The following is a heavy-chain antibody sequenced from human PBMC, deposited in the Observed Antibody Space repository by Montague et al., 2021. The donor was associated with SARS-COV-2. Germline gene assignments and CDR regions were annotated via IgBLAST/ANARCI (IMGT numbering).Heavy chain of an antibody. J-gene: IGHJ4*02. D-gene: IGHD3-10*01. CDR2: IYYSGST. CDR3: ARNKKRLWFGELLFDY. V-gene: IGHV4-59*08. CDR1: GGSISSYY. Sequence: SETLSLTCTVSGGSISSYYWSWIRQPPGKGLEWIGYIYYSGSTNYNPSLKSRVTISVDTSKNQFSLKLSSVTAADTAVYYCARNKKRLWFGELLFDYWGQGTLVTVSS.